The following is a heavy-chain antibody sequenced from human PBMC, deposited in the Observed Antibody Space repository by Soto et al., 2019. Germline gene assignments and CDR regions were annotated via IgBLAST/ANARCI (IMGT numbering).Heavy chain of an antibody. Sequence: QLQLQESGSGLVKPSQTLSLTCAVSGGSISSGGYSWSWIRQPPGKGLEWIGYIYHSGSTYYNPSLQSRVTLSVDRSKTQFSLKLSSVTAADTAVYYCARVCYDSSGYYSYYFDYWGQGTLVTVSS. D-gene: IGHD3-22*01. V-gene: IGHV4-30-2*01. CDR1: GGSISSGGYS. J-gene: IGHJ4*02. CDR2: IYHSGST. CDR3: ARVCYDSSGYYSYYFDY.